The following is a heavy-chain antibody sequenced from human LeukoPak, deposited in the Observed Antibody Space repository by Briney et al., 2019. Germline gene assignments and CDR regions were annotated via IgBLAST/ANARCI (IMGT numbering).Heavy chain of an antibody. J-gene: IGHJ6*02. V-gene: IGHV4-34*01. CDR2: INHSGST. D-gene: IGHD1-26*01. CDR3: ARLTLLGYYYYGMDV. Sequence: SETLSLTCAVYGGSFSGYYWSWIRQPPGKGLEWIGEINHSGSTNYNPSLKSRVTISVDASKNQFSLKLSSVTAADTAVYYCARLTLLGYYYYGMDVWGQGTTVTVSS. CDR1: GGSFSGYY.